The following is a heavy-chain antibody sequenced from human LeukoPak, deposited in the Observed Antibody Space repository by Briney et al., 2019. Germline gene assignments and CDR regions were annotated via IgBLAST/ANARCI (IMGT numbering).Heavy chain of an antibody. J-gene: IGHJ4*02. Sequence: SETLSLTCAVYGGSLSGYYWSWIRQPPGKGLEWIGEINHSGSTNYNPSLKSRVTISVDTSKNQFSLKLSPVTAADTAVYYCAREQLLGFGESPVAFDCWGQGTLVSFAS. V-gene: IGHV4-34*01. CDR1: GGSLSGYY. D-gene: IGHD3-10*01. CDR2: INHSGST. CDR3: AREQLLGFGESPVAFDC.